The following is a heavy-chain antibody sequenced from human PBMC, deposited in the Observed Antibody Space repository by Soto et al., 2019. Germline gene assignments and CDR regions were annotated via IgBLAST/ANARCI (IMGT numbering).Heavy chain of an antibody. CDR1: GFAFSNG. J-gene: IGHJ4*02. CDR2: ISYDGSLQ. D-gene: IGHD5-18*01. V-gene: IGHV3-30*03. CDR3: VSDRGYGHASVPYS. Sequence: QAQLVESGGGVVQPGRSLRLSCAASGFAFSNGMHWVRQAPGTGLEWVAVISYDGSLQHYADSVKGRFTISRDNSKNMVLLQMSSLRAEDTAVYYCVSDRGYGHASVPYSWGQGTQVSVSS.